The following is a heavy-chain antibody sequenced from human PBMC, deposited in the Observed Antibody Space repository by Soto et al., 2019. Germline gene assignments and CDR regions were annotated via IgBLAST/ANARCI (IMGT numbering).Heavy chain of an antibody. D-gene: IGHD3-16*01. V-gene: IGHV3-9*01. Sequence: PAGSLRLSCAASGFTFDDYAMHWVRQAPGKGLEWVSGISWNSGSIGYADSVKGRFTISRDNAKNSLYLQMNSLRAEDTALYYCAKGIMSTFGGVMALDAFDIWGQGTMVTVSS. CDR2: ISWNSGSI. J-gene: IGHJ3*02. CDR3: AKGIMSTFGGVMALDAFDI. CDR1: GFTFDDYA.